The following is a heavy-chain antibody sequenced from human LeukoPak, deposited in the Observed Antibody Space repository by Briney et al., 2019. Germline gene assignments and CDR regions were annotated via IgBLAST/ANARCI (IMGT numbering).Heavy chain of an antibody. Sequence: SETLSLTCAVYGGSFSGYYWSWIRQPPGKGLEWIGEINHSGSTNYNPSLKSRVTISVDTSKNQFSLKLSPVTAADTAVYYCARGPHDYGDSEFDYWGQGTLVTVSS. CDR3: ARGPHDYGDSEFDY. J-gene: IGHJ4*02. CDR2: INHSGST. V-gene: IGHV4-34*01. CDR1: GGSFSGYY. D-gene: IGHD4-17*01.